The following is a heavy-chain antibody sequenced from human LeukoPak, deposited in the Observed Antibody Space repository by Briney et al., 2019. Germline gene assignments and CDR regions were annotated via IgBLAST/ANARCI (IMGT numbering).Heavy chain of an antibody. V-gene: IGHV3-9*01. CDR1: GFTFDDYA. CDR2: ISWNSGSI. CDR3: AKGLKYYYDSSGYQNWFDP. J-gene: IGHJ5*02. Sequence: GGSLRLSCAASGFTFDDYAMHWVQQAPGKGLEWVSGISWNSGSIGYADSVKGRFTISRDNAKNSLYLQMNSLRAEDTALYYCAKGLKYYYDSSGYQNWFDPWGQGTLVTVSS. D-gene: IGHD3-22*01.